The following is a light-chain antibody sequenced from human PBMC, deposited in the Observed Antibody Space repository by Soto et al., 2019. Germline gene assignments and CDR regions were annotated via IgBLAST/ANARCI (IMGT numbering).Light chain of an antibody. V-gene: IGLV2-14*01. CDR1: SSDVGAYNH. CDR2: DVS. Sequence: QSALTQPASVSGSPGQSITISCTGTSSDVGAYNHVSWYQHHPGKAPKLMIYDVSNRPSGISNRFSGSKSGNTASLTISGLQAEDEADYYCSSFTISRNTVIFGGGTKVTVL. J-gene: IGLJ2*01. CDR3: SSFTISRNTVI.